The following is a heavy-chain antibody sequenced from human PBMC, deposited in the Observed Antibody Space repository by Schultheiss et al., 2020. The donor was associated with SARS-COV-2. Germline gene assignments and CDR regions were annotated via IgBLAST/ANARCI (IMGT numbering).Heavy chain of an antibody. D-gene: IGHD5-18*01. CDR3: ARDPPIRGHSYGQTGVDC. CDR1: GFAFSTYT. V-gene: IGHV3-30*04. J-gene: IGHJ4*02. CDR2: ISYDGSDK. Sequence: GGSLRLSCAASGFAFSTYTMHWVRQAPGKGLEWVAVISYDGSDKWYGDSVKGRFTISRDNSKNTLYLQMNSLRAEDTAMYYCARDPPIRGHSYGQTGVDCWGQGTLVTVSS.